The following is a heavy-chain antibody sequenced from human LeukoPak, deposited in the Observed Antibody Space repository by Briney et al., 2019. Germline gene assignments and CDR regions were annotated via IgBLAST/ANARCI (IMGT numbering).Heavy chain of an antibody. J-gene: IGHJ4*02. Sequence: ASVKVSCKAPGYTFTGYYMHWVRQAPGQGLEWMGWINPNSGGTNYAQKFQGRVTMTRDTSISTAYMELHRLRSDDTAAYACDSLRWVGATHGGPFDYWGQGTLVSVSS. CDR2: INPNSGGT. CDR3: DSLRWVGATHGGPFDY. D-gene: IGHD1-26*01. CDR1: GYTFTGYY. V-gene: IGHV1-2*02.